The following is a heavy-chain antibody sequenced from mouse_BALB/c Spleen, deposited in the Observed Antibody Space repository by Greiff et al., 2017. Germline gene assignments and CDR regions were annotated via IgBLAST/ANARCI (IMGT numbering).Heavy chain of an antibody. D-gene: IGHD1-1*01. CDR2: IDPSDSYT. CDR1: GYTFTSYW. V-gene: IGHV1S127*01. J-gene: IGHJ3*01. Sequence: QVQLQQPGAELVKPGASVKMSCKASGYTFTSYWMHWVKQRPGQSLEWIGVIDPSDSYTSYNQKFKGKATLTVDTSSSTAYMQLSSLTSEDSAVYYCTRGDYYGSSYAWFAYWGQGTLVTVSA. CDR3: TRGDYYGSSYAWFAY.